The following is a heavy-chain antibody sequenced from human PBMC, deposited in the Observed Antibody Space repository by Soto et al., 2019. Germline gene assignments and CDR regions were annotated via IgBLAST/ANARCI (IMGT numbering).Heavy chain of an antibody. CDR2: NYYGGST. CDR1: GGSISSSRYY. CDR3: ASSSFLRSGDLFHGLDV. Sequence: SETLSLTCTVSGGSISSSRYYWGWIRQPPGKRLEWIGNNYYGGSTYYNPSLKSRVTISLYPSKNQFSLKLSSVTADDTALYFCASSSFLRSGDLFHGLDVWGQGTTVTVSS. J-gene: IGHJ6*01. D-gene: IGHD3-10*01. V-gene: IGHV4-39*01.